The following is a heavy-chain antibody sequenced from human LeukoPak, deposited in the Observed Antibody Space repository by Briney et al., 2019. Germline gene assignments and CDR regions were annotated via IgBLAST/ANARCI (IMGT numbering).Heavy chain of an antibody. CDR1: GGSISSYY. CDR2: IYYSGST. Sequence: SETLSLTCTVSGGSISSYYWSWIRQPPGKGLEWIGYIYYSGSTYYNPSLKSRVTISVDTSKNQFSLKLSSVTAADTAVYYCARTYGSGTTDYWGQGTLVTVSS. V-gene: IGHV4-59*12. J-gene: IGHJ4*02. D-gene: IGHD3-10*01. CDR3: ARTYGSGTTDY.